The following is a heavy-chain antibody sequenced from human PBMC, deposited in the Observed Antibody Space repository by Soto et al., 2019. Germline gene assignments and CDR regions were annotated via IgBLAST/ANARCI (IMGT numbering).Heavy chain of an antibody. CDR3: ARVGYSFRYYLDC. Sequence: SETLSLTCTASGGSIRGYYRSWIRQPPGKGPDWIGHIYYSGSTTYNPSLKSRVTISVDTSKNQFSLKLSFVTAADTAVYYCARVGYSFRYYLDCWGPWALGRVSS. CDR1: GGSIRGYY. CDR2: IYYSGST. V-gene: IGHV4-59*01. J-gene: IGHJ4*02. D-gene: IGHD5-18*01.